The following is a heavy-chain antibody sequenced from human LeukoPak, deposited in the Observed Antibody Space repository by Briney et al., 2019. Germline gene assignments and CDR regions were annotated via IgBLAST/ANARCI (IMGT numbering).Heavy chain of an antibody. Sequence: GGSLRLSCAASGFTFSNAWMSWVRQAPGKGLEWVGRIKSKTDGGTTDYAAPVKGRFTISRDDSKNTLYLQMNSLKTEDTAVYYCTTCNGFGELPEPDAFDIWGQGTMVTVSS. CDR1: GFTFSNAW. D-gene: IGHD3-10*01. CDR2: IKSKTDGGTT. J-gene: IGHJ3*02. V-gene: IGHV3-15*01. CDR3: TTCNGFGELPEPDAFDI.